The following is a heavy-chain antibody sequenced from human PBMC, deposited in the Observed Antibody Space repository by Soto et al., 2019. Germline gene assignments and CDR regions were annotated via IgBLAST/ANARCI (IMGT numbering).Heavy chain of an antibody. J-gene: IGHJ6*02. V-gene: IGHV1-69*13. D-gene: IGHD2-2*01. CDR1: GGTFSSYS. Sequence: GGSVKVSCKASGGTFSSYSISWVLEAPGQGLEWMGGIIPIFGTANYAQKFQGRVTITADESTSTAYMELSSLRSEDTAVYYCARSVSFRYQLLKRGMDVWGQGTTVTVSS. CDR3: ARSVSFRYQLLKRGMDV. CDR2: IIPIFGTA.